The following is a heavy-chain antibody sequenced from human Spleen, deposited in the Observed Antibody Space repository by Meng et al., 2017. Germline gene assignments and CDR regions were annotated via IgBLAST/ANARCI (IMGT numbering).Heavy chain of an antibody. CDR1: GFTFSSYW. J-gene: IGHJ4*01. V-gene: IGHV3-15*01. CDR3: SGHVVY. CDR2: MKSNVDGGTV. Sequence: GESLKISCAASGFTFSSYWMSWVRQAPGKGLEWIGRMKSNVDGGTVDYAAAVKGRFFISRDNSENTFYLQMSSLKTEDTAIYYCSGHVVYWGHGTLVTVSS.